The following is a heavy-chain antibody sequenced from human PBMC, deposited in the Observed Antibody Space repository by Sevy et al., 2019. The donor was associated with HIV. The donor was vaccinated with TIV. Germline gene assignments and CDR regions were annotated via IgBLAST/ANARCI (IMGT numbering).Heavy chain of an antibody. CDR2: ISPDGRNK. J-gene: IGHJ4*02. CDR3: ETGYCSPICLIDY. V-gene: IGHV3-30*03. CDR1: GFTFSSYG. D-gene: IGHD2-2*03. Sequence: GGSLRLSCAASGFTFSSYGMHWVRQAPGKGLEWVAVISPDGRNKYYGDSMRGRFTISRDNSKNTLYLQMDTVRVEDTAVYYYETGYCSPICLIDYWGQGTLVTVSS.